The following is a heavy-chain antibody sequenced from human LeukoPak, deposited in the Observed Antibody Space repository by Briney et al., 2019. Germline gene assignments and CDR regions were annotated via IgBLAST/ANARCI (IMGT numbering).Heavy chain of an antibody. CDR1: GLXFRSYW. Sequence: GGSLRLSCAASGLXFRSYWIHWVRQAPGKGLVWGSRINSDGRSTGYADSVKGRFTISRDNAKNTLHLQMNSLRAEDTAVYYCARDFYYGSGSLDYWGQGTLVTVSS. CDR2: INSDGRST. D-gene: IGHD3-10*01. CDR3: ARDFYYGSGSLDY. J-gene: IGHJ4*02. V-gene: IGHV3-74*01.